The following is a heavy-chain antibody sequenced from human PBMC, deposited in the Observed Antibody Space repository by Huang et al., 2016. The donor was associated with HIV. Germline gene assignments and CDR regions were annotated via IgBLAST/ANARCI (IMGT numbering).Heavy chain of an antibody. D-gene: IGHD3-3*01. CDR3: ARRWYYDFGGGSSYYFGS. V-gene: IGHV4-39*01. CDR2: IYNSGTT. J-gene: IGHJ4*02. CDR1: GGSIDNRNSY. Sequence: QLQLQESGPGQVKPSETLSLTCSVSGGSIDNRNSYWGWIRQPPGKRLEWIGHIYNSGTTYYKPTIEGGVTIYGDTSNNQVSLRLESVTAADTAVYYGARRWYYDFGGGSSYYFGSWGQGTLVTVSS.